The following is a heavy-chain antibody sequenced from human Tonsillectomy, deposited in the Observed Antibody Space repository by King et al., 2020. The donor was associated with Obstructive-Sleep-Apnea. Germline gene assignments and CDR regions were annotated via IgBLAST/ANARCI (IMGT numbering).Heavy chain of an antibody. V-gene: IGHV3-23*04. D-gene: IGHD3-22*01. J-gene: IGHJ3*02. CDR1: GFTFSSYA. CDR2: ISGSGGST. CDR3: AKENYYDSSGYTPDAFDI. Sequence: VQLVESGGGLVQPGGSLRLSCAASGFTFSSYAMSWVRQAPGKGLEWVSAISGSGGSTYYADSVKGRFTISRDNSKNTLYLQMNSLRAEDTAVYYCAKENYYDSSGYTPDAFDIWGQGTMGTVSS.